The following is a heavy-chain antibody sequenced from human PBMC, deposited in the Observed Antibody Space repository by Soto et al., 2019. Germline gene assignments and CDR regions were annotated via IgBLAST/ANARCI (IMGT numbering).Heavy chain of an antibody. CDR3: ARHRTGRDS. CDR1: GGSISNYY. D-gene: IGHD3-9*01. Sequence: QVQLQESGPGLVKPSETLSLTCTVSGGSISNYYWSWTRQPPGKGLEYIGYIYYSGSTNYNPSLKSRVTISVDTSKNQFSLKLNSVTAADTAVYYCARHRTGRDSWGQGTLVTVSS. J-gene: IGHJ4*02. CDR2: IYYSGST. V-gene: IGHV4-59*08.